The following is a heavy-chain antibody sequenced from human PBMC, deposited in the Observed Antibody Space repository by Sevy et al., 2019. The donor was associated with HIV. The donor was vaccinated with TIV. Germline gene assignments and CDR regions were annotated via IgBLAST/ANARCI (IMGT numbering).Heavy chain of an antibody. V-gene: IGHV3-21*03. J-gene: IGHJ4*02. CDR2: ISGRRSYI. D-gene: IGHD2-2*01. CDR3: VRDGGCSSTPCLHYFDS. Sequence: GGSLRLSCAASGFTFSDYYMNWVRQAPGKGLEWVSSISGRRSYIHYADSVRGRFTISRDNAKNSLYLQMNSLRADDTAVYFCVRDGGCSSTPCLHYFDSGGQGALVTVPS. CDR1: GFTFSDYY.